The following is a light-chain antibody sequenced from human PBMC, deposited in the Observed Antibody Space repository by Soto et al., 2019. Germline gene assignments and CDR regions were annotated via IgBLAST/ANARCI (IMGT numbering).Light chain of an antibody. CDR3: CSYVSNKIYL. V-gene: IGLV2-14*03. Sequence: QSVLTQPASVSGSPGQSITISCTGTRLDVGGYNYVSWYQQQPGKAPKLIIYEVTNRPSGVSDRFSGSKSDNTASLTISGLQTEDDSDYYCCSYVSNKIYLFGTGTKVTVL. CDR2: EVT. J-gene: IGLJ1*01. CDR1: RLDVGGYNY.